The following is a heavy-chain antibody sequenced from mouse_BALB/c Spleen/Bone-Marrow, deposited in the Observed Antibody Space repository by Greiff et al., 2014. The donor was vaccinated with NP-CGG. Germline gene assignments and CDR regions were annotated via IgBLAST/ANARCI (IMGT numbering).Heavy chain of an antibody. D-gene: IGHD3-3*01. V-gene: IGHV1-80*01. CDR1: GYAFSSYW. CDR3: AIGGRRAGYYFDY. J-gene: IGHJ2*01. Sequence: QVQLQQPGAELVRPGSSVKISCKASGYAFSSYWMNWVKQRPGQGLEWIGQIYPGDGDTNYNGNFKDKATLTTDKSSTTAYMQLSSLTSEDSAVYFGAIGGRRAGYYFDYWGQGTTLTVSS. CDR2: IYPGDGDT.